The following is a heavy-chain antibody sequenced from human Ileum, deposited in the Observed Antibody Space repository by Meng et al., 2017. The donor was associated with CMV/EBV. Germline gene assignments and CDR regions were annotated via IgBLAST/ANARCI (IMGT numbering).Heavy chain of an antibody. Sequence: QVPLQDSGPGLVKPSPTLSLSCTVSGASISSGDYYWSWIRQPPGKGLEWIGYIFFSGNTYYNPSLNNRVIISIDTPRNQFSLKVDSVTAADTAVYYCARFRIAARGNLFDPWGHGTLVTVSS. CDR1: GASISSGDYY. J-gene: IGHJ5*02. D-gene: IGHD6-6*01. CDR2: IFFSGNT. V-gene: IGHV4-30-4*08. CDR3: ARFRIAARGNLFDP.